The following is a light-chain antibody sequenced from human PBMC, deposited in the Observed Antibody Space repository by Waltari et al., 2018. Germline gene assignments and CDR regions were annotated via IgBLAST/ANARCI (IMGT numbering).Light chain of an antibody. CDR2: GVA. V-gene: IGLV2-23*02. J-gene: IGLJ3*02. CDR1: SRDVGAYAI. Sequence: QSALTQSASVSGSPGQSITIPCTGTSRDVGAYAIILWYQQLPGRAPTLILFGVAKRPSGISDRFSGSKSGNTASLTISGLQSEDEAHYYCSSYTQSRTRVFGGGTKLTVL. CDR3: SSYTQSRTRV.